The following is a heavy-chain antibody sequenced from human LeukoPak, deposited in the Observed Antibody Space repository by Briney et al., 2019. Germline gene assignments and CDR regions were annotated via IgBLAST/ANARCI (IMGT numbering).Heavy chain of an antibody. D-gene: IGHD1-26*01. J-gene: IGHJ5*02. CDR2: ISAYNGNT. V-gene: IGHV1-18*01. Sequence: GSSVKVSCKASGYTFNSYGISWVRQARGQGLEWMGWISAYNGNTNYAQKLQGRVTMTTDTSTSTAYMELRSLRSDDTAVYYCAREGKPKWELLESWFDPWGQGTLVTVSS. CDR3: AREGKPKWELLESWFDP. CDR1: GYTFNSYG.